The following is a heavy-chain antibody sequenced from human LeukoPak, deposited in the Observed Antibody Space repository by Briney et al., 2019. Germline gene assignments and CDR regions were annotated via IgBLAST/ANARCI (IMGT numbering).Heavy chain of an antibody. J-gene: IGHJ6*03. V-gene: IGHV4-61*02. CDR2: IYTSGST. CDR3: ARSPYGDYPMDV. Sequence: SQTLSLTCTVSGGSISSGGFYWNWIRQPAGKALEWIGRIYTSGSTDYNPSLKSRVTISVDTSKNQFSLKLSSVTAADTAVYYCARSPYGDYPMDVWGKGTTVTVSS. D-gene: IGHD4-17*01. CDR1: GGSISSGGFY.